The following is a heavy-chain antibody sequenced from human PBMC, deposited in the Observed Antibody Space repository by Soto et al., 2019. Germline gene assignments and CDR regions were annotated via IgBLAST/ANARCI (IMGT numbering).Heavy chain of an antibody. Sequence: SETLSLTCAVSGGSISSSNWWSWVRQPPGKGLEWIGEIYHSGSTNYNPSLKSRVTISVDKSKNQFSLKLSSVTAADTAVYYCARRFGIAAAGTLDYWGQGTLVTVSS. CDR3: ARRFGIAAAGTLDY. CDR2: IYHSGST. J-gene: IGHJ4*02. D-gene: IGHD6-13*01. V-gene: IGHV4-4*02. CDR1: GGSISSSNW.